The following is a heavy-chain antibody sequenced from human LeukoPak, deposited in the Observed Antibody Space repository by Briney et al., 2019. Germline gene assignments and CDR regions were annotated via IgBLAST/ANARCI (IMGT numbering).Heavy chain of an antibody. V-gene: IGHV3-23*01. CDR1: GFTFYDYA. CDR2: ISGSGDDT. J-gene: IGHJ4*02. Sequence: GESLRLSCAASGFTFYDYAMSWVRHAPGKGLEWVSGISGSGDDTYYAESVKGRFTISRDSSTNTLYLHMDSLRVEDTAIYYCAILSIVVVPAARQDLDCWGQGTLVTVSS. D-gene: IGHD2-2*01. CDR3: AILSIVVVPAARQDLDC.